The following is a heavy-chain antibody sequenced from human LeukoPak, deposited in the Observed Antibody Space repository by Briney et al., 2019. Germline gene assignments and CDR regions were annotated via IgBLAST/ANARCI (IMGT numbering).Heavy chain of an antibody. Sequence: GGSLRLSCAASGFTFSSYAMNWVRQAPGKGLEWLSYISSSSSPIYYADSVKGRFTISRDNAKNSLYLQMNSLRDEDTGVYYCARVNWNDVGSFDYWGQGTLVTVSS. CDR2: ISSSSSPI. J-gene: IGHJ4*02. CDR1: GFTFSSYA. V-gene: IGHV3-48*02. CDR3: ARVNWNDVGSFDY. D-gene: IGHD1-20*01.